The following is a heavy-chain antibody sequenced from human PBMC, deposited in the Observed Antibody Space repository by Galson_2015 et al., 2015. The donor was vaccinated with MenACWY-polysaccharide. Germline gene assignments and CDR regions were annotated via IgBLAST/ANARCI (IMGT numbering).Heavy chain of an antibody. D-gene: IGHD3-22*01. J-gene: IGHJ4*02. CDR3: ARLGGYYSPPLY. CDR1: GGSVSSYTDH. Sequence: ETLSLTCTVSGGSVSSYTDHWSWLRQPPGQGLEWIGYMSTNGRANQNPSLKSRVTVSIDTSKNQFSLKLSSVTAADTAVYYCARLGGYYSPPLYWGQGTLVTVSS. CDR2: MSTNGRA. V-gene: IGHV4-61*01.